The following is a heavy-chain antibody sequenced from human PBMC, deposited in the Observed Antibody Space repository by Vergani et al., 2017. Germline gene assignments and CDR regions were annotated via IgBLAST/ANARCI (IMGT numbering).Heavy chain of an antibody. CDR1: GGSISSGSYY. CDR3: ARTDDYGGIAFDI. V-gene: IGHV4-61*02. Sequence: QVQLQESGPGLVKPSQTLSLTCTVSGGSISSGSYYWSWIRQPAGKGLEWIGRIYTSGSTNYNPSLKSRVTISVDTSKNQFSLKLSSVTAADTAVYYCARTDDYGGIAFDIWGQGTMVTVSS. CDR2: IYTSGST. J-gene: IGHJ3*02. D-gene: IGHD4-23*01.